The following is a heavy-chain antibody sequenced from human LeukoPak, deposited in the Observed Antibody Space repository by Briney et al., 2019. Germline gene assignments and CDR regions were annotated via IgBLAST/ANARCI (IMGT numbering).Heavy chain of an antibody. D-gene: IGHD2-2*01. Sequence: PSQTLSLTCTVSGGSISSGDYYWSWLRQPPGKGLEWIGEIHHSGSTNYNPSLKSRVTISVDTSKNQFSLKLISVTAADTAVYYCARKPSIRGGFHWGQGTLVTVSS. CDR2: IHHSGST. J-gene: IGHJ4*02. V-gene: IGHV4-30-4*08. CDR1: GGSISSGDYY. CDR3: ARKPSIRGGFH.